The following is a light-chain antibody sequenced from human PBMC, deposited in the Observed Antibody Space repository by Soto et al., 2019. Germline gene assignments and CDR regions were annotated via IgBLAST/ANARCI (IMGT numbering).Light chain of an antibody. CDR2: DNN. CDR3: GTWDSRMSVV. V-gene: IGLV1-51*01. Sequence: QSVLTQPPSVSAAPGQRVTISCSGSSCNIGNNDVSWFQQVPGTAPKLLIYDNNKRPSGIPDRFSGSKSGTSATLGITGLQTADEADYYCGTWDSRMSVVFGGGTQLTVL. J-gene: IGLJ7*01. CDR1: SCNIGNND.